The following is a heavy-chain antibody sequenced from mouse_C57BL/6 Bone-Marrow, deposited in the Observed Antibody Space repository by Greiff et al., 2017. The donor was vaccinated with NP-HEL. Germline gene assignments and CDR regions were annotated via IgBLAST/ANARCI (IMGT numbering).Heavy chain of an antibody. J-gene: IGHJ4*01. CDR3: ARERLLLDY. Sequence: EVKLQESGPGLVKPSQSLSLTCSVTGYSITSGYYWNWIRQFPGNKLEWMGYISYDGSNNYNPSLKNRISITRDTSKNQLFLKLKSVTTEDTSTYYCARERLLLDYWGQGTSVTVSS. CDR1: GYSITSGYY. V-gene: IGHV3-6*01. CDR2: ISYDGSN. D-gene: IGHD2-3*01.